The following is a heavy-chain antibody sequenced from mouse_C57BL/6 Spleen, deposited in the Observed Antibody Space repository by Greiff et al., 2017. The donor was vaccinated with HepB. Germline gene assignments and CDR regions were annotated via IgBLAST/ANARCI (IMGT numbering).Heavy chain of an antibody. V-gene: IGHV1-80*01. D-gene: IGHD2-4*01. CDR3: TRGGDYDYYAMDY. CDR1: GYAFSSYW. J-gene: IGHJ4*01. CDR2: IYPGDGDT. Sequence: QVQLQQSGAELVKPGASVKISCKASGYAFSSYWMNWVKQRPGKGLEWIGQIYPGDGDTNYNGKFKGKATLTADTSASTAYMELSSLTNEDSAVYYCTRGGDYDYYAMDYWGQGTSVTVSS.